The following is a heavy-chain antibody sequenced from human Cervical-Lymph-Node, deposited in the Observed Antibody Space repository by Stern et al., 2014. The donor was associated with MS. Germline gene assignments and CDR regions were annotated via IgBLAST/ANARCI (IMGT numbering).Heavy chain of an antibody. V-gene: IGHV1-46*01. CDR1: GYTFTSNY. CDR3: AGGHTFDN. Sequence: QAQLVQSGAEERKPAASVKVSCKASGYTFTSNYMPWERQAPGQGRELMGIIIPSGGSTSYAQKFQGRLTMTRDTSTSTVYMELSSLRSEDTAVYYCAGGHTFDNWGQGSLVTVSS. J-gene: IGHJ4*02. CDR2: IIPSGGST.